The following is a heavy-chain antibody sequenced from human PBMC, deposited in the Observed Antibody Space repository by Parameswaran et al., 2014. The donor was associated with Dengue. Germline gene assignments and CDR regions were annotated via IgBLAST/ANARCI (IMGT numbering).Heavy chain of an antibody. J-gene: IGHJ4*02. D-gene: IGHD3-16*01. CDR3: AKGGGH. Sequence: RWIRQPPGKGLEWVSAISGSGGSTYYADSVKGRFTISRDNSKNTLYLQMNSLRAEDTAVYYCAKGGGHWGQGTLVTVSS. CDR2: ISGSGGST. V-gene: IGHV3-23*01.